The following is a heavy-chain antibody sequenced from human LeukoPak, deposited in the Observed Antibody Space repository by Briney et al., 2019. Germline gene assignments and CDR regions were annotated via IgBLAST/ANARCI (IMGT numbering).Heavy chain of an antibody. D-gene: IGHD3-22*01. V-gene: IGHV7-4-1*02. CDR3: ARGIRDYYDSSGYAYYFDY. Sequence: GASVKVSCKASGYTFTSYAISWVRQAPGQGLEWMGWINTNTGNPTYAQGFTGRFVFSLDTSVSTAYLQISSLKAEDTAVYYCARGIRDYYDSSGYAYYFDYWGQGTLVTVSS. CDR1: GYTFTSYA. CDR2: INTNTGNP. J-gene: IGHJ4*02.